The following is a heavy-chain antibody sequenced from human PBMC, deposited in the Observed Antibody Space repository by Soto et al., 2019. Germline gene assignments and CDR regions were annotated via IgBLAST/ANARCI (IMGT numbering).Heavy chain of an antibody. V-gene: IGHV3-33*01. Sequence: PGGSLRLSCAASGFTFSSYGMHWVRQAPGKGLEWVAVIWYDGSNKYYADSVKGRFTISRDNSKDTLYLQMNSLRVEDTAVYYCARDPATYSSGWYYFDYWGQGTLVTVSS. J-gene: IGHJ4*02. CDR3: ARDPATYSSGWYYFDY. CDR2: IWYDGSNK. D-gene: IGHD6-19*01. CDR1: GFTFSSYG.